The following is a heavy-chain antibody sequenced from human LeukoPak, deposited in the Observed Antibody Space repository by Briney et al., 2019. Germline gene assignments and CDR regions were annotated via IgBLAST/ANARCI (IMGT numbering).Heavy chain of an antibody. Sequence: SETLSLTCTVSGGSISSSSYYWGWIRQPPGKGLEWIGSIYYSGSTYYNPSLKSRVTISVDTSKNQFSLKLSSVTAADTAVYYCARDKFDYYDSSGYYRGFDYWGQGTLVTVSS. CDR3: ARDKFDYYDSSGYYRGFDY. V-gene: IGHV4-39*07. J-gene: IGHJ4*02. CDR1: GGSISSSSYY. D-gene: IGHD3-22*01. CDR2: IYYSGST.